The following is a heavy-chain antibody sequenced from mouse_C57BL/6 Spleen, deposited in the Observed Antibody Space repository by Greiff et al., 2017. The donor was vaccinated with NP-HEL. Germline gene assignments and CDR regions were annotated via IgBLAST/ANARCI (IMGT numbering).Heavy chain of an antibody. CDR1: GYAFSSSW. J-gene: IGHJ4*01. V-gene: IGHV1-82*01. CDR3: ARGFITTVGYAMDY. Sequence: QVQLQQSGPELVKPGASVKISCKASGYAFSSSWMNWVKQRPGKGLEWIGRIYPGDGDTNYNGKFKGKATLTADKSSSTAYMQLSSLTSEDSAVYFCARGFITTVGYAMDYWGQGTSVTVAS. CDR2: IYPGDGDT. D-gene: IGHD1-1*01.